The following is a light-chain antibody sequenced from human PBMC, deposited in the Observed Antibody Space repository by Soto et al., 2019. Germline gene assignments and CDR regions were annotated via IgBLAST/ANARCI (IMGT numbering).Light chain of an antibody. V-gene: IGKV3-11*01. Sequence: EIVLTQSPATLSLSPGERATLSCRASQSVSSYLAWYQQKPGQAPRLLIYDASNRATGIPARFSGSGCATDFPLTISSLEAEDFAVYYCQQRSNWPILTFGPGTKVDIK. CDR3: QQRSNWPILT. CDR2: DAS. J-gene: IGKJ3*01. CDR1: QSVSSY.